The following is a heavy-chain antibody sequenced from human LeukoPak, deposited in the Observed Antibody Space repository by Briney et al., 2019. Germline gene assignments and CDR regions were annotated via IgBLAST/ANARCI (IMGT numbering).Heavy chain of an antibody. CDR3: AKDVDGYNSYYYYGMDV. CDR2: ISYDGRQN. Sequence: PGGSLRLSCAASGFTFSTYAMNWVRQAPGKGLEWVAVISYDGRQNYYADSVKGRFTISRDNSKNTLYLQMNSLRAEDTAVYYCAKDVDGYNSYYYYGMDVWGQGTTVTVSS. CDR1: GFTFSTYA. D-gene: IGHD5-24*01. J-gene: IGHJ6*02. V-gene: IGHV3-30*04.